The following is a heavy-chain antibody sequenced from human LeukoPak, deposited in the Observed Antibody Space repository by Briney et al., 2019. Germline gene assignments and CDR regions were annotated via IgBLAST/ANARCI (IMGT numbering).Heavy chain of an antibody. J-gene: IGHJ4*02. CDR1: GFTLSSNY. D-gene: IGHD3-16*01. Sequence: GGSLRLSRAASGFTLSSNYMNWVRQAPGQGLEWVSVIFSGGSTYYSDSVRGRFTISRDNPRNTVYLQMNSLRAEDTAVYYCEGGFDYWGQGTLVTVSS. CDR2: IFSGGST. CDR3: EGGFDY. V-gene: IGHV3-53*01.